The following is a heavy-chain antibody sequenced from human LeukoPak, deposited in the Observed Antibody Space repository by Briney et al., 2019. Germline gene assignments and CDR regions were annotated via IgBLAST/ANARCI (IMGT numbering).Heavy chain of an antibody. CDR3: AREGLTSTPNNAFDI. CDR1: GFTFSTYG. CDR2: IWSDENKK. V-gene: IGHV3-33*01. D-gene: IGHD4-23*01. Sequence: GGSLRLSCAASGFTFSTYGMHWVRQAPGKGLEWVAVIWSDENKKFYADSVKGRFTNSRDNFKSTLYLQMDSLRVEDTAVYYCAREGLTSTPNNAFDIWGQGSVVTVSS. J-gene: IGHJ3*02.